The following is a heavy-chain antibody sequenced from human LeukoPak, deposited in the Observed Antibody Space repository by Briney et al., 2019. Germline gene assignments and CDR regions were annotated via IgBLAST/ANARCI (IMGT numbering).Heavy chain of an antibody. CDR2: ISGSGGST. Sequence: GGSLRLSCAASGFTFSSYAMSCVRQAPGKGLEWVSAISGSGGSTYYADSVKGRFTISRDNSKNTLYLQMNSLRAEDEAVYYSLNDDRITMVVVGRGAHFDYWGQGTLVTVSS. CDR1: GFTFSSYA. CDR3: LNDDRITMVVVGRGAHFDY. J-gene: IGHJ4*02. D-gene: IGHD3-22*01. V-gene: IGHV3-23*01.